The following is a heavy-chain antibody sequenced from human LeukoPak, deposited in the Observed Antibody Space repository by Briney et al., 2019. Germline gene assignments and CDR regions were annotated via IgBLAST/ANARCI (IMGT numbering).Heavy chain of an antibody. CDR2: IKSKTDGGTT. V-gene: IGHV3-15*01. CDR3: TTEVASYFDY. J-gene: IGHJ4*02. D-gene: IGHD5-12*01. CDR1: GFTFSSYS. Sequence: GSLRLSCAASGFTFSSYSMSWVRQAPGKGLEWVGRIKSKTDGGTTDYAAPVKGRFTISRDDSKNTLYLQMNSLKTEDTAVYYCTTEVASYFDYWGQGTLVTVSS.